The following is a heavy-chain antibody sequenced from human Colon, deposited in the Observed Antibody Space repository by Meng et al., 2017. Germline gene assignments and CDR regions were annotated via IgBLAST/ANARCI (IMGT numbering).Heavy chain of an antibody. D-gene: IGHD2-2*01. V-gene: IGHV3-74*03. J-gene: IGHJ4*02. CDR1: GFTLSSYW. CDR2: ITNDGSRT. CDR3: ARDQDGAGGTIDH. Sequence: EVQLVECGGGLVQPGGSLRLSCVASGFTLSSYWMHWVRQAPGKGLVWVSRITNDGSRTMYADSVKDRFIISRDNAKNTLYLQINSLRAEDTAMYYCARDQDGAGGTIDHWGQGTLVTVSS.